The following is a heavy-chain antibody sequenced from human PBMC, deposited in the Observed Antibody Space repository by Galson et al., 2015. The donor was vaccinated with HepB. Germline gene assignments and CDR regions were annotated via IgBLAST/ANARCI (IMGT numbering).Heavy chain of an antibody. D-gene: IGHD2-2*02. CDR3: ARECSSSSCDTTVGYYYGMDV. V-gene: IGHV4-59*01. CDR2: IHYSGST. Sequence: TLSLTCSVSGGSISTNYWSWIRQAPGKGLEWIGCIHYSGSTDYNPPLKSRVTISVDTSKNQFSLRLRSVTAADTAVYYCARECSSSSCDTTVGYYYGMDVWGQGTTVTISS. CDR1: GGSISTNY. J-gene: IGHJ6*02.